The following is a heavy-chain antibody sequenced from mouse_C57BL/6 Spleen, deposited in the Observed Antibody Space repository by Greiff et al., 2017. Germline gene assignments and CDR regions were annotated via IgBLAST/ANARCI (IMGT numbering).Heavy chain of an antibody. CDR2: INPSSGYT. J-gene: IGHJ2*01. Sequence: QVQLKQSGAELARPGASVKMSCKASGYTFTSYTMHWVKQRPGQGLEWIGYINPSSGYTKYNQKFKDKATLTADKSSSTAYIQLSSLTSEDSAVSYCARWRGNSFDYWGQGTTLTVSS. V-gene: IGHV1-4*01. CDR1: GYTFTSYT. CDR3: ARWRGNSFDY.